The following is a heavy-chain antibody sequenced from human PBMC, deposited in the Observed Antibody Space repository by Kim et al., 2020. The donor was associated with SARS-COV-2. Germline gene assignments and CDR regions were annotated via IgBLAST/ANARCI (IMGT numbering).Heavy chain of an antibody. D-gene: IGHD6-13*01. CDR2: IYYSGST. CDR3: ARVLGGSSSWYNYYYYYMDV. CDR1: GGSISSYY. Sequence: SETLSLTCTVSGGSISSYYWSWIRQPPGKGLEWIGYIYYSGSTNYNPSLKSRVTISVDTSKNQFSLKLSSVTAADTAVYYCARVLGGSSSWYNYYYYYMDVWGKGTTVTVSS. J-gene: IGHJ6*03. V-gene: IGHV4-59*01.